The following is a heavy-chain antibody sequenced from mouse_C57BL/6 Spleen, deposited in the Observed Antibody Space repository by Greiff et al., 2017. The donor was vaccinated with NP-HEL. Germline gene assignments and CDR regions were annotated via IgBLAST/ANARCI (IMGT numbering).Heavy chain of an antibody. D-gene: IGHD1-1*01. CDR2: INPSSGYT. J-gene: IGHJ2*01. CDR3: ARYGTTVVVNFDY. CDR1: GYTFTSYT. V-gene: IGHV1-4*01. Sequence: QVQLKESGAELARPGASVKMSCKASGYTFTSYTMHWVKQRPGQGLEWIGYINPSSGYTKYNQKFKDKATLTADKSSSTAYMQLSSLTSEDSAVYYCARYGTTVVVNFDYWGQGTTLTVSS.